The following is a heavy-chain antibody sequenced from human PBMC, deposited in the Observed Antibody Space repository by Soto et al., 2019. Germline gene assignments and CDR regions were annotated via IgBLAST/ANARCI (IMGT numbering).Heavy chain of an antibody. J-gene: IGHJ6*02. CDR3: XXXXXXXXXXXXXXMDV. CDR1: GXTFSTYS. Sequence: EVQLVESGGGLVKPGGSLRLSCAASGXTFSTYSMNWVRQAPGKGLEWVSSISSSSSYIYYADSVKGRFTISRDNAKNSLYLQMNSLRAEDTAVYYXXXXXXXXXXXXXXXMDVWGQGTTVTVSS. CDR2: ISSSSSYI. V-gene: IGHV3-21*01.